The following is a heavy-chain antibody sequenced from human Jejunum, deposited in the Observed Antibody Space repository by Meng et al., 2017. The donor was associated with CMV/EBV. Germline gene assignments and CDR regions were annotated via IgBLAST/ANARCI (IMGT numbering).Heavy chain of an antibody. CDR2: IYRGDDK. Sequence: ITLKDPGPPLVKPTQTPTLTCSFSGFSPSTSGEGVGWIRQPPGKALEWLALIYRGDDKRYSPSLNSRLTIAKDTSKNEVVLTLTNMGPIDTGTYYCAHFVGGYYPSRPDYWGQGTLVTVSS. J-gene: IGHJ4*02. CDR3: AHFVGGYYPSRPDY. V-gene: IGHV2-5*02. CDR1: GFSPSTSGEG. D-gene: IGHD1-26*01.